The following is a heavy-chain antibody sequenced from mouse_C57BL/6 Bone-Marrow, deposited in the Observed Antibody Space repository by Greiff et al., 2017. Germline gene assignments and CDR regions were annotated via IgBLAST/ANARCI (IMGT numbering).Heavy chain of an antibody. CDR3: TGWSFAY. CDR2: IYPGNSDT. CDR1: GYTFTSYW. V-gene: IGHV1-5*01. J-gene: IGHJ3*01. D-gene: IGHD3-3*01. Sequence: EVQLQESGTVLARPGASVKMSCKTSGYTFTSYWMHWVKQRPGQGLEWIGAIYPGNSDTSYNQKFKGKATLTAVTSASTAYMELSSLTNEDSAVYYCTGWSFAYWGQGTLVTVSA.